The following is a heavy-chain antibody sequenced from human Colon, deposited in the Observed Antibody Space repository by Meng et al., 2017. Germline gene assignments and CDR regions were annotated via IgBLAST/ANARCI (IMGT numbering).Heavy chain of an antibody. CDR3: ARHGGYYQDY. CDR2: IDHRGDP. J-gene: IGHJ4*02. CDR1: GGSFSGYY. D-gene: IGHD4-23*01. Sequence: QVHLQQWGAGLLKPSETLSLTCAVYGGSFSGYYWSWVRQSPEKGLEWIGQIDHRGDPYYNPSLKSRVTMSVDRSKSQVSLQLTSVTAADTAVYYCARHGGYYQDYWGQGTLVTVSS. V-gene: IGHV4-34*01.